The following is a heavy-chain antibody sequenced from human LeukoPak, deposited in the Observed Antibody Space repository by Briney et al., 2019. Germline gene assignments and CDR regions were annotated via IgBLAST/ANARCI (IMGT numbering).Heavy chain of an antibody. Sequence: SETLSLTCTVSGYSISSGYYWGWIRQPPGKGLEWIGSIYHSGSTYYNPSLKSRVTISVDTSKNQFSLKLSSVTAADTAVYYCASSTVTVTTRFYYYSYMDVWGKGTTVTVSS. V-gene: IGHV4-38-2*02. CDR2: IYHSGST. J-gene: IGHJ6*03. CDR1: GYSISSGYY. D-gene: IGHD4-17*01. CDR3: ASSTVTVTTRFYYYSYMDV.